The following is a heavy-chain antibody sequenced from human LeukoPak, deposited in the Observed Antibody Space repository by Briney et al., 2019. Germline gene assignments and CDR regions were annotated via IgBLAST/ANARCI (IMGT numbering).Heavy chain of an antibody. CDR2: ISYDGSNK. V-gene: IGHV3-30*04. Sequence: PGGSLRLSCAASGFTFSNYAMHWVRQAPGKGLEWVAVISYDGSNKYYADSVKGRFTISRDNSKNTLYLQMNSLRAEDTALYYCARGATTVTTDYYYYYMDVWGKGTTVTVSS. J-gene: IGHJ6*03. CDR3: ARGATTVTTDYYYYYMDV. D-gene: IGHD4-17*01. CDR1: GFTFSNYA.